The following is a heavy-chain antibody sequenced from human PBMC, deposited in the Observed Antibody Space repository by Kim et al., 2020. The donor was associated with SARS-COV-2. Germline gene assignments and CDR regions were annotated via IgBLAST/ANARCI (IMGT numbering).Heavy chain of an antibody. CDR2: I. CDR3: ARDPGWGDFDY. D-gene: IGHD3-16*01. J-gene: IGHJ4*02. V-gene: IGHV3-21*01. Sequence: IYYADSVKGRFTISRDNAKNTLYLQMNSLGAEDTAVYYCARDPGWGDFDYWGQGTLVTVSS.